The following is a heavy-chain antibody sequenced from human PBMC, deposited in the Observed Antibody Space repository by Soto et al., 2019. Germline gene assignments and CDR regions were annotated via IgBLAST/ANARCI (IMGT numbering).Heavy chain of an antibody. V-gene: IGHV2-70*01. Sequence: GSGPTLVNPTQTLTLTCTFSGFSLSTSGMCVSWIRQPPGKALEWLALIDWDDDKYYSTSLKTRLTISKDTSKNQVVLTMTNMDPVDTATYYCARMKYIVGATVAWSSYYYGMDVWGQGTTVTVSS. J-gene: IGHJ6*02. CDR3: ARMKYIVGATVAWSSYYYGMDV. CDR1: GFSLSTSGMC. D-gene: IGHD1-26*01. CDR2: IDWDDDK.